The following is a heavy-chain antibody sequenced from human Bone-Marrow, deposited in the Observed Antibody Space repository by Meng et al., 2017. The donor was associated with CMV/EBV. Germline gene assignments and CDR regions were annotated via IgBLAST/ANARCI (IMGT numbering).Heavy chain of an antibody. Sequence: GESLKISCKGSGYDFTSYWIAWVRQMPGKGLEWMGMIFPGDSDTRYSPSLQGQVTISADKSITTAYLQWSSLKASDTAMYYCARPNPLENYYYGMDVWAQGTTVTVSS. D-gene: IGHD1-1*01. J-gene: IGHJ6*02. CDR1: GYDFTSYW. CDR3: ARPNPLENYYYGMDV. V-gene: IGHV5-51*01. CDR2: IFPGDSDT.